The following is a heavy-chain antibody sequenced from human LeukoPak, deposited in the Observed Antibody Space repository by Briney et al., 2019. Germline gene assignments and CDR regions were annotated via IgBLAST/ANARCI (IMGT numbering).Heavy chain of an antibody. CDR2: IISILGIA. V-gene: IGHV1-69*04. CDR3: ASRDLNVDTAMVYYYYGMDV. D-gene: IGHD5-18*01. CDR1: GGTFSSYA. J-gene: IGHJ6*02. Sequence: VASVKVSCKASGGTFSSYAISWGRQAPGQGLEWMGRIISILGIANYPQKFQGRVTITADKSTSTAYMELSSLRSEDTAVYYCASRDLNVDTAMVYYYYGMDVWGQGTTVTVSS.